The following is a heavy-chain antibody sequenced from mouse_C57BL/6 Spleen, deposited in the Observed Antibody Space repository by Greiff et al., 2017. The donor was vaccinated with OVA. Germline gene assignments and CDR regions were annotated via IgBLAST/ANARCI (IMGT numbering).Heavy chain of an antibody. CDR2: FYPGSGSI. D-gene: IGHD1-1*01. V-gene: IGHV1-62-2*01. CDR3: ARHGSTVVDY. J-gene: IGHJ2*01. CDR1: GFTFTEYY. Sequence: QVKLQQSGAELVKPGASVKLSCAASGFTFTEYYIHWVEQRPGQGLEWIGWFYPGSGSIKYNENFKDKATLTAGKSSSTVYMELTRLTSEDSAVTYRARHGSTVVDYWGQGTTLTVSS.